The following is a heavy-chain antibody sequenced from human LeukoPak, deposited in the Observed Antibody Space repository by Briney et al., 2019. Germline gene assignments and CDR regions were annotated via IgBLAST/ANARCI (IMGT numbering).Heavy chain of an antibody. Sequence: PSETLSLTCTVSGGPISSSGYYWGWIRQPPGKGLEWIASIYYSGSTYYNPSLKSRVTISVDTSKNQLSLKLSSLTAADTAVYYCALKRVGATMKEGYWGQGTLVTVSS. J-gene: IGHJ4*02. CDR2: IYYSGST. V-gene: IGHV4-39*01. D-gene: IGHD1-26*01. CDR3: ALKRVGATMKEGY. CDR1: GGPISSSGYY.